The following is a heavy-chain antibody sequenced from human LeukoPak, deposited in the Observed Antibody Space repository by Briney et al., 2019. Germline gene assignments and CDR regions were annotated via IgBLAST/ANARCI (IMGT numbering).Heavy chain of an antibody. J-gene: IGHJ5*02. CDR3: ARTREYSSSWYFPPFDP. V-gene: IGHV1-2*02. CDR2: INPNSGGT. Sequence: WASVKVSCKASGYTFTGYYMHWVRQAPGQGLEWMGWINPNSGGTNYAQKFQGRVIMTRDPSINTAYMELSGLASNDTAVYYCARTREYSSSWYFPPFDPWGQGTLVTISS. CDR1: GYTFTGYY. D-gene: IGHD6-13*01.